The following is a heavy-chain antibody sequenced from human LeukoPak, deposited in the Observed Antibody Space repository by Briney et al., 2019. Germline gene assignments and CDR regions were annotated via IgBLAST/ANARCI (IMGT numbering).Heavy chain of an antibody. J-gene: IGHJ4*02. CDR3: ARDRLLLRYFDWLGYNSYFDY. CDR1: GYTFTSYG. CDR2: ISAYSGNT. D-gene: IGHD3-9*01. Sequence: ASVKLSCKASGYTFTSYGISWVRQAPGQGLEWMGWISAYSGNTNYAQKLQGRVTMTTDTSTSTAYMEMRSLRSDDTAVYYCARDRLLLRYFDWLGYNSYFDYWGQGTLVTVS. V-gene: IGHV1-18*01.